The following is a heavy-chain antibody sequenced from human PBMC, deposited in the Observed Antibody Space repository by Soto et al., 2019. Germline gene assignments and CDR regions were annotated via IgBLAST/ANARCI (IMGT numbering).Heavy chain of an antibody. J-gene: IGHJ4*02. CDR2: INHSGST. CDR3: ARDKITGLFDY. Sequence: QVQLQQWGAGLLKPSETLSLTCAVYGGSFSGYSWTWIRQPPGTGLEWIGEINHSGSTNYNPSLQSRVTISVDTSKSQFSLKLTSVTAADTAVYYCARDKITGLFDYWGQGTLVTVSS. CDR1: GGSFSGYS. V-gene: IGHV4-34*01. D-gene: IGHD3-10*01.